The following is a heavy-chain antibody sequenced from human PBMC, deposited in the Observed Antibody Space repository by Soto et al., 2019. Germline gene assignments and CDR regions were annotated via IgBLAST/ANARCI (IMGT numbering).Heavy chain of an antibody. D-gene: IGHD3-9*01. Sequence: PSETLSVTCTVSGGSISSSSYYWAWIRQPPGTGVECIGSIDYSGSTYYNASLKSGVPISVYTSKSQFSLKLSSVTAADTAVYYCARQGPARYDYSYSGMAVGRQGTTVTVSS. CDR1: GGSISSSSYY. V-gene: IGHV4-39*01. J-gene: IGHJ6*02. CDR3: ARQGPARYDYSYSGMAV. CDR2: IDYSGST.